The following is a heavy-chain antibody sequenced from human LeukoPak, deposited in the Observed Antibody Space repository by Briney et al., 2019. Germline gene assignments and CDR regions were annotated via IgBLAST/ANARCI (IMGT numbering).Heavy chain of an antibody. CDR2: IYPGDSDT. CDR3: ARWYNWNDGSNYYYYYYMDV. CDR1: GYSFTSYW. Sequence: GESLKISCKGSGYSFTSYWIGWVRQMPGKGLEWMGIIYPGDSDTRYSPSFQGQVTISADKSISTAYLQWSSLKASDTAMYYCARWYNWNDGSNYYYYYYMDVWGKGTTVTVSS. D-gene: IGHD1-1*01. J-gene: IGHJ6*03. V-gene: IGHV5-51*01.